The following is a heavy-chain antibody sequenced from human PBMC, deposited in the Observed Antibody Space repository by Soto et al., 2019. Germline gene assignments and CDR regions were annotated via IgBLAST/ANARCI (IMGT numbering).Heavy chain of an antibody. Sequence: EAGATVVNPTQTLTLTCTFSGFSLSTSGVGVGWIRQPPGKALEWLALIYGDDDKRYSPSLKSRLTITMDTSKNQVVLTMTNMDPVDTATYYCAHRIAAPGYSDYRSQGTLVTVAS. D-gene: IGHD6-6*01. CDR1: GFSLSTSGVG. CDR2: IYGDDDK. V-gene: IGHV2-5*02. J-gene: IGHJ4*02. CDR3: AHRIAAPGYSDY.